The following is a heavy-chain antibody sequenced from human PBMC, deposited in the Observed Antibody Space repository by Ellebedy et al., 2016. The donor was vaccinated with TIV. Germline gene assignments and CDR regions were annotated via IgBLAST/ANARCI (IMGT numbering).Heavy chain of an antibody. CDR1: GYSFTSYW. V-gene: IGHV5-51*01. J-gene: IGHJ4*02. Sequence: GESLKISCKGSGYSFTSYWIGWVRQLPGKGLEWMGIIYPGDSDTRYSPSFQGQVTISADKSISTAYLQWSSLKASGSAMYYCARRTDTYFDYWGQGTLVTVSS. CDR3: ARRTDTYFDY. CDR2: IYPGDSDT. D-gene: IGHD4-17*01.